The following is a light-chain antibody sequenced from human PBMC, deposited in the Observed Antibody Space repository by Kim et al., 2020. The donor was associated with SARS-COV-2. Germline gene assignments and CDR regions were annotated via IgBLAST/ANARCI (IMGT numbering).Light chain of an antibody. V-gene: IGKV1-9*01. Sequence: DIRLTHSPPFLSASVGDRVTITCRASQGISTYLAWYQQIPGKAPKLLIYRASTLQSGVPSRFSGSGSGTEFTLTISNLQPEDFAIYYCQQLNSSPWTFGQGTKVDIK. J-gene: IGKJ1*01. CDR1: QGISTY. CDR2: RAS. CDR3: QQLNSSPWT.